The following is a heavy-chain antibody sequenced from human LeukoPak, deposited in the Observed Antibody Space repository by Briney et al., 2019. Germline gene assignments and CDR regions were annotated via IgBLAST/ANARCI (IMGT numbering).Heavy chain of an antibody. J-gene: IGHJ6*02. Sequence: GGSLRLSCAASGFTFSSYAMSWVRQAPGKGLEWVSAISASGGSTYYADSVKGRFTISRDNSKNTLYLQMNSLRAEDTAVYYCAKDFLVRGIVPCMDVWGQGTTVTVSS. CDR3: AKDFLVRGIVPCMDV. D-gene: IGHD3-10*01. CDR1: GFTFSSYA. V-gene: IGHV3-23*01. CDR2: ISASGGST.